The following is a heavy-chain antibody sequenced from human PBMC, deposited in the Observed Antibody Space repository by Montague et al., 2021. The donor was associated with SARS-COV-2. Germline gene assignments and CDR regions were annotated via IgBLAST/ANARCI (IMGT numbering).Heavy chain of an antibody. D-gene: IGHD2-15*01. CDR2: IYYSGST. V-gene: IGHV4-59*01. Sequence: SETLSLTCSVSGGSISTYYWSWIRQPPGKGLEWIGYIYYSGSTNYNPSLKSRVTISIDTFKNQFSLELSSVTAADMAVYYCASPGGYCTGGSCYYVYWGQGTLVTVSS. CDR1: GGSISTYY. CDR3: ASPGGYCTGGSCYYVY. J-gene: IGHJ4*02.